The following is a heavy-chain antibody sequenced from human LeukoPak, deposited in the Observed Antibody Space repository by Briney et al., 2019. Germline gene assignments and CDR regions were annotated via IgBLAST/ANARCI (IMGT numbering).Heavy chain of an antibody. CDR2: ISSSSSYI. CDR3: AKDLRYSGSLRAMDY. D-gene: IGHD1-26*01. CDR1: GFTFSSYW. Sequence: GALRLSCAASGFTFSSYWMHWVRQAPGKGLEWVSSISSSSSYIYYADSVKGRFTISRDNAKNSLYLQMNSLRAEDTAVYYCAKDLRYSGSLRAMDYWGQGTLVTVSS. J-gene: IGHJ4*02. V-gene: IGHV3-21*04.